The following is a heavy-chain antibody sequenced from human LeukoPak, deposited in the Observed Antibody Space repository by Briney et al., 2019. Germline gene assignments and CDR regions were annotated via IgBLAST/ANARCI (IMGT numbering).Heavy chain of an antibody. CDR2: IGTAGDT. CDR1: GFTFSSYD. Sequence: SGGSLRLSCAASGFTFSSYDMHWVRQATGKGLEWVSAIGTAGDTYYPGSVKGRFTISRENAKNSLYLQMNSLRAEDTAVYYCARVGGYSYGRIFDYWGQGTLVTVSS. CDR3: ARVGGYSYGRIFDY. V-gene: IGHV3-13*01. D-gene: IGHD5-18*01. J-gene: IGHJ4*02.